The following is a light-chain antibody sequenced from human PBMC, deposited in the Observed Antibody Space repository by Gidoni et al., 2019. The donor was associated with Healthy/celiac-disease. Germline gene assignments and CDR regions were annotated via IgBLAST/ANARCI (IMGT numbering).Light chain of an antibody. V-gene: IGKV1-39*01. CDR2: AAS. J-gene: IGKJ1*01. Sequence: DIQMTQSPSSLSASVGDRVTITCRASQSISSYFNWYQQKPGKAPKLLIYAASSLQSGVPSRFSGSGSGTDFTLTISNLQPEDFATYYCQQSYSTPRTFXXXTKVEIK. CDR1: QSISSY. CDR3: QQSYSTPRT.